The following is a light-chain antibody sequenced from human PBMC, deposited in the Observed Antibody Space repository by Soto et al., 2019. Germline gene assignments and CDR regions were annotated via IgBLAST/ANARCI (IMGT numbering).Light chain of an antibody. V-gene: IGKV1-6*01. CDR1: QGIRND. CDR2: AAS. Sequence: AIQMTQSPSSLSASVGDRVTITCRASQGIRNDLGWYQQKPGKAPKLLIFAASSLQSGVPSRFSGSGSGTEFTLTISSLQPDDFATYYCQHYNSYSEAFGQGTKVDIK. J-gene: IGKJ1*01. CDR3: QHYNSYSEA.